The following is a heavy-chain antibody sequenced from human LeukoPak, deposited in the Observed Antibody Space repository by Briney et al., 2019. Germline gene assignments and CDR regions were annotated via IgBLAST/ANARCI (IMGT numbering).Heavy chain of an antibody. CDR3: ARGSSFDGYCSAGACDAGYYDS. V-gene: IGHV4-34*01. Sequence: SETLSLTCAVYGESFSAYFWNWIRQAPGKPLEYIGEINHRGSSHYNPSPKTRVTLSVDTTKNQFSLKLTSVTAADTAVHFCARGSSFDGYCSAGACDAGYYDSWGQGTPVTVSS. D-gene: IGHD2-15*01. CDR2: INHRGSS. J-gene: IGHJ4*02. CDR1: GESFSAYF.